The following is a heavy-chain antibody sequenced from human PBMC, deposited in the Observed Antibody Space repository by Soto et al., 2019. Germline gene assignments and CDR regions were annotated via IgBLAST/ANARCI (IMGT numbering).Heavy chain of an antibody. Sequence: QVQLQESGPGLVKPSGTLSLTCAVSGGSISSSNWWSWVRQPPGKGLEWIGEIYHSGSTNYNPSLKCRVTISVDKSKHQFSLKLTSVTAAATAVYYCAMPANVWGSYSYQFDYLGQGTLVTVSS. CDR1: GGSISSSNW. CDR2: IYHSGST. CDR3: AMPANVWGSYSYQFDY. J-gene: IGHJ4*02. V-gene: IGHV4-4*02. D-gene: IGHD3-16*02.